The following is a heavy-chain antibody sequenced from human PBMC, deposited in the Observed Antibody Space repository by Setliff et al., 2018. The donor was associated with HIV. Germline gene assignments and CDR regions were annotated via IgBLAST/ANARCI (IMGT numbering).Heavy chain of an antibody. CDR1: GFTFSSYS. CDR2: ISSSSSYI. J-gene: IGHJ4*02. V-gene: IGHV3-21*01. D-gene: IGHD6-19*01. Sequence: GGSLRLSCAAFGFTFSSYSMNWVRQAPGKGLEWVSSISSSSSYIYYADSVKGRFTISRDNAENSLYLQMNSLRAEDTAVYYCAAVFTAVPGRSLDYWGQGTLVTVSS. CDR3: AAVFTAVPGRSLDY.